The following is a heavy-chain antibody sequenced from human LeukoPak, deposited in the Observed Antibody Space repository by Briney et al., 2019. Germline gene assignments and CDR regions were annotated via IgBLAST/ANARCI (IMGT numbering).Heavy chain of an antibody. CDR1: GGTFSSYT. D-gene: IGHD6-19*01. CDR2: IIPILGIA. CDR3: ARCGSGRSTVFDP. Sequence: SVKVSCKASGGTFSSYTISWVRQAPGQGLEWTGRIIPILGIANYAQKFQGRVTITADKSTSTAYMELSSLRSEDTAVYYCARCGSGRSTVFDPWGQGTLVTVSS. J-gene: IGHJ5*02. V-gene: IGHV1-69*02.